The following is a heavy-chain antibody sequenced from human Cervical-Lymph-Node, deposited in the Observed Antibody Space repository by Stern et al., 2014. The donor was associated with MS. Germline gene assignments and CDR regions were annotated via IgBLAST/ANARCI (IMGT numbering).Heavy chain of an antibody. CDR2: IWRDGSNE. D-gene: IGHD1-1*01. CDR1: GFTFSDYG. CDR3: ARRYGGWFDS. Sequence: VQLEESGGGVVQPGTSLRLSCAASGFTFSDYGMHWVRQAPGKGLEWVAVIWRDGSNENSADSVKGRFTISRDNSKNTLYLQMNSLRAEDTAVYYCARRYGGWFDSWGQGTLVTVSS. J-gene: IGHJ5*01. V-gene: IGHV3-33*01.